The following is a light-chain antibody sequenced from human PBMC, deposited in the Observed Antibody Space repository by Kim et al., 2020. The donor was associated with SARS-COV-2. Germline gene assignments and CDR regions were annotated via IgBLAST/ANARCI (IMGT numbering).Light chain of an antibody. Sequence: SVKLTSILTSGHSTYAIAWHQQQPQKGPRFLMKLNSDGSHRRGDGIPDRFSGSSSGTERYLTISSVQAEDEADYYCQTWDTGIRVFGGGTQLTVL. CDR2: LNSDGSH. CDR1: SGHSTYA. J-gene: IGLJ3*02. V-gene: IGLV4-69*01. CDR3: QTWDTGIRV.